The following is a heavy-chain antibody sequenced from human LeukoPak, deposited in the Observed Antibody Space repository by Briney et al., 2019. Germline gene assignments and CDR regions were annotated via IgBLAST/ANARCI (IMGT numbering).Heavy chain of an antibody. CDR1: GYTFTSYD. CDR2: VNPNSGGT. CDR3: VCIAARQGAFDI. V-gene: IGHV1-2*02. D-gene: IGHD6-6*01. J-gene: IGHJ3*02. Sequence: ASVKVSCKASGYTFTSYDIHWVRQATGQGLEWMGWVNPNSGGTNYAQKFQGRVTMTRDTSISTAYMELSRLRSDDTAVYYCVCIAARQGAFDIWGQGTMVTVSS.